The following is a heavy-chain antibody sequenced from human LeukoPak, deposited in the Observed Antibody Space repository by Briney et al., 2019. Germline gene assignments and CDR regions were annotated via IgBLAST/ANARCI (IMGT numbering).Heavy chain of an antibody. V-gene: IGHV4-59*01. CDR2: IFYSGST. Sequence: PSETLSLTCTVSGGSISSYYWSWIRQPPGKGLEWIGYIFYSGSTSYNPSLKSRVTISVDTSKNQSSLKLNSVTAADTAVYYCARVDSSGITDYWGQGTLVTVSS. CDR3: ARVDSSGITDY. D-gene: IGHD6-19*01. J-gene: IGHJ4*02. CDR1: GGSISSYY.